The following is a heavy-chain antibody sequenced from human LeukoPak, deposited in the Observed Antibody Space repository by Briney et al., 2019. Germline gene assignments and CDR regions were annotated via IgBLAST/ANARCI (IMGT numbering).Heavy chain of an antibody. CDR1: GGSISTYY. J-gene: IGHJ5*02. Sequence: SETLSLTCTVSGGSISTYYWSWIRQPPGKGLEWIGYIYYSGSTNYNPSLKSRVTISVDTSKKQFSLKLSSVTAADTAVYYCARDGYNYAVSGAWGQGTLVTVSS. CDR3: ARDGYNYAVSGA. D-gene: IGHD5-24*01. V-gene: IGHV4-59*01. CDR2: IYYSGST.